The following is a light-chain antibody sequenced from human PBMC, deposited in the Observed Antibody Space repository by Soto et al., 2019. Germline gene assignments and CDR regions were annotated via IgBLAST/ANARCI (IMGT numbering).Light chain of an antibody. CDR1: QNINNY. CDR3: QQHYITPWT. J-gene: IGKJ1*01. V-gene: IGKV1-39*01. Sequence: DIQMTQSPASLSASVGDRVTITCQASQNINNYLNRYQQKPGKAPNLLIYAASSLQSGVPSRFSGSGSGTDFTLTISSLQSEDFATYYCQQHYITPWTFGQGTKVDIK. CDR2: AAS.